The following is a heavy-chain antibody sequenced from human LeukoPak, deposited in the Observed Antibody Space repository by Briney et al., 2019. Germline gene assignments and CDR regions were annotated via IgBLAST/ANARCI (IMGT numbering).Heavy chain of an antibody. Sequence: GGSLRLSCAASGFTFDDYAMQWVRQAPGKGLEWVSLISGDGGSTYYADSVKGRFTIYRDNSKNSLYLQMNSLRTEDTAWYYCAKDFIKTYYYDSSGYYYYYYMDVWGKGTTVTVSS. CDR1: GFTFDDYA. CDR2: ISGDGGST. CDR3: AKDFIKTYYYDSSGYYYYYYMDV. J-gene: IGHJ6*03. D-gene: IGHD3-22*01. V-gene: IGHV3-43*02.